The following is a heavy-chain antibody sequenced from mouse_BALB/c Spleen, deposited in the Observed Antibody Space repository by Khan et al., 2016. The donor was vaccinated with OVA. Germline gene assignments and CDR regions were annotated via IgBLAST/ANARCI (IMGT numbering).Heavy chain of an antibody. CDR1: GFTFSSYA. Sequence: EVELVESGGGLVKPGGSLKLSCAASGFTFSSYAVSWIRQIPEKGLEWVASINSGGSTYYPDSVKGRFTISRDDARNILYLQMCSLRSEDTAMYYCTRLVDYWGQGTSVTVSS. J-gene: IGHJ4*01. CDR2: INSGGST. V-gene: IGHV5-6-5*01. CDR3: TRLVDY.